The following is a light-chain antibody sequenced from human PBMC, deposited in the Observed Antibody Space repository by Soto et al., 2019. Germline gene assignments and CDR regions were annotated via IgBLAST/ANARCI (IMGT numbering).Light chain of an antibody. Sequence: DIQMTQSPSTLSGSVGDRVTITCRASQTISSWLAWYQQKPGKAPKLLIYKASTLKSGVPSRFSGSGSGTEFTLTISSLQPDDFATYYYQHYNSYSEAIGQGTQVELK. CDR1: QTISSW. J-gene: IGKJ1*01. CDR3: QHYNSYSEA. CDR2: KAS. V-gene: IGKV1-5*03.